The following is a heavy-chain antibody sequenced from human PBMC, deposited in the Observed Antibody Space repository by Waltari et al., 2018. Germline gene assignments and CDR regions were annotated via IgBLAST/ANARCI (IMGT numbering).Heavy chain of an antibody. CDR3: ARVATKTYSSPVPGRPYYYGMDV. D-gene: IGHD6-19*01. V-gene: IGHV3-74*01. Sequence: EEQLVESGGGLAQPGESLRLSCAASGFTFSRYWMDWVRQAPGKVLVWVSRIKSEGSSTTYADSVKGRFTISRDNAKNTLYVQMNRLRAEDTAVYYCARVATKTYSSPVPGRPYYYGMDVWGQGTTVTVSS. J-gene: IGHJ6*02. CDR1: GFTFSRYW. CDR2: IKSEGSST.